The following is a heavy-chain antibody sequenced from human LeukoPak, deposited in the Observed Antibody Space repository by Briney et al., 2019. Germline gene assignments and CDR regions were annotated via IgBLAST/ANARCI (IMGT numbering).Heavy chain of an antibody. CDR1: GFTVSTNY. J-gene: IGHJ6*02. CDR2: VYYGGDT. CDR3: AREDLNYYVMDV. D-gene: IGHD3-3*01. V-gene: IGHV3-53*01. Sequence: GGSLRLSCAASGFTVSTNYMNWVRHAPGKGLEWVSVVYYGGDTYYADSVKGRFTISRDNAKDSLYLQMNSLRAEDTAVYYCAREDLNYYVMDVWGQGTTVTFSS.